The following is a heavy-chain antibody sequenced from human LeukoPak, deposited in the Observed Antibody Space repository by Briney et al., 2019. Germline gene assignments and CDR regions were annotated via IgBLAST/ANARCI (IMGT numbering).Heavy chain of an antibody. Sequence: SETLSLTCAVYGGSFSGYYWSWIRQPPGKGLEWIGEINHSGSTNYNPSLKSRVTISVDTSKNQFSLKLSPVTAADTVVYYCARLGRNDYWGQGTLVTVSS. V-gene: IGHV4-34*01. CDR2: INHSGST. CDR3: ARLGRNDY. J-gene: IGHJ4*02. D-gene: IGHD3-16*01. CDR1: GGSFSGYY.